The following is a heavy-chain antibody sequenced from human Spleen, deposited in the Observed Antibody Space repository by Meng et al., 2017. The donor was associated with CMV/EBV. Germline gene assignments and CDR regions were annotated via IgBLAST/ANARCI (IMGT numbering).Heavy chain of an antibody. CDR1: GFTFSDYY. V-gene: IGHV3-11*01. J-gene: IGHJ6*02. Sequence: GESLKISCAASGFTFSDYYMSWIRQAPGKGLEWVSYISTSGTSIYYADSVKGRFTISRDNAKNSLYLQMNSLRAEDTAVYYCARGCSSTSCLPPITGTPQGYYYGMDVWGQGTTVTVSS. D-gene: IGHD2-2*01. CDR2: ISTSGTSI. CDR3: ARGCSSTSCLPPITGTPQGYYYGMDV.